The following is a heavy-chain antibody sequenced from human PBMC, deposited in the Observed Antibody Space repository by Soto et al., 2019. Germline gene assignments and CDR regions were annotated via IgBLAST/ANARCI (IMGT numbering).Heavy chain of an antibody. CDR3: ALPQLPGDNVEMATIRY. Sequence: GGSLRLSCAASGFTFSSYGMHWVRQAPGKGLEWVAVISYDGSNKYYADSVKGRFTISRDNSKNTLYLQMNSLRAEDTAVYYCALPQLPGDNVEMATIRYWGQGTLVTVSS. D-gene: IGHD5-12*01. CDR2: ISYDGSNK. J-gene: IGHJ4*02. V-gene: IGHV3-30*03. CDR1: GFTFSSYG.